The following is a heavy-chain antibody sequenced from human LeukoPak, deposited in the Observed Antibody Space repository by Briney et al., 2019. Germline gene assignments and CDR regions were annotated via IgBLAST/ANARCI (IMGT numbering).Heavy chain of an antibody. CDR2: ISSSSSTI. CDR3: ARARGLGVFDY. CDR1: GFTFSSYA. D-gene: IGHD3-16*01. Sequence: GGSLRLSCAASGFTFSSYAMSWVRQAPGKGLEWVSYISSSSSTIYYADSVKGRFTISRDNAKNSLYLQMNSLRAEDTAVYYCARARGLGVFDYWGQGTLVTVSS. V-gene: IGHV3-48*04. J-gene: IGHJ4*02.